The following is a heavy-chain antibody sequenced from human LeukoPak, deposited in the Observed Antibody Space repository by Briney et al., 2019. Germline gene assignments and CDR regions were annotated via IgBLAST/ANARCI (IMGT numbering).Heavy chain of an antibody. J-gene: IGHJ6*03. CDR1: GGSFSGYY. Sequence: SETLSLTCAVYGGSFSGYYWSWIRQPPGKGLEWIGYIYYSGSTYYNPSLKSRVTISVDTSKNQFSLKLSSVTAADTAVYYCARGALKVPAAIYYYYMDVWGKGTTVTVSS. D-gene: IGHD2-2*01. V-gene: IGHV4-30-4*08. CDR3: ARGALKVPAAIYYYYMDV. CDR2: IYYSGST.